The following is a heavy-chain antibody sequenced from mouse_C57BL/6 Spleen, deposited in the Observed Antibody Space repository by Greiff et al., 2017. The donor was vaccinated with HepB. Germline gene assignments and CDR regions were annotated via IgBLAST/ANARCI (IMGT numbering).Heavy chain of an antibody. CDR2: IDPETGGT. J-gene: IGHJ2*01. D-gene: IGHD2-3*01. V-gene: IGHV1-15*01. Sequence: QVQLKESGAELVRPGASVTLSCKASGYTFTDYEMHWVKQTPVHGLEWIGAIDPETGGTAYNQKFKGKAILTAEKSSSTAYMELRSLTSEDSAVYYCTREGLLPDFDYWGQGTTLTVSS. CDR1: GYTFTDYE. CDR3: TREGLLPDFDY.